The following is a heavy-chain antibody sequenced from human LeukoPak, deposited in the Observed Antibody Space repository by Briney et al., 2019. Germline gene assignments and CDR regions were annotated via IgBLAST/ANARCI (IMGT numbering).Heavy chain of an antibody. D-gene: IGHD4-11*01. CDR1: GYTLTELS. Sequence: ASVKVSCKVSGYTLTELSMHWVRQAPGKGLAWMGGFDPEDGETIYAQKFQGRVTMTEDTSTDTAYMELSSLRSEDTAVYYCATTVPAPSEYFQHWGQDTLVTVSS. CDR3: ATTVPAPSEYFQH. CDR2: FDPEDGET. J-gene: IGHJ1*01. V-gene: IGHV1-24*01.